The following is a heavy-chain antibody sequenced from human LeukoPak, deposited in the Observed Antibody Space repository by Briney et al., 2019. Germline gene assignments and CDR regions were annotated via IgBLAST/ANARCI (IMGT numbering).Heavy chain of an antibody. CDR2: INPNSGGT. CDR3: ARWALPCSSTSCYTGPSHYFDY. V-gene: IGHV1-2*02. D-gene: IGHD2-2*02. Sequence: ASVKVSCKASGYTFTSYDINWVRQATGQGLEWMGWINPNSGGTNYAQKFQGRVTMTRDTSISTAYMELSRLRSDDTAVYYCARWALPCSSTSCYTGPSHYFDYWGQGTLVTVSS. CDR1: GYTFTSYD. J-gene: IGHJ4*02.